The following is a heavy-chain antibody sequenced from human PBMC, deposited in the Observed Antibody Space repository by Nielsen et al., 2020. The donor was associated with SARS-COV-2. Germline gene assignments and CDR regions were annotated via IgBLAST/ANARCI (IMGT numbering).Heavy chain of an antibody. CDR1: GFTFDDYA. J-gene: IGHJ4*02. V-gene: IGHV3-9*01. D-gene: IGHD6-13*01. CDR2: ISWNSVSI. Sequence: SLKISCVGSGFTFDDYAMHWVRQAPGKGLEWVSGISWNSVSIDYADSVKGRFTISRDNAKNTLYLQMNSLRAEDTAVYYCAREMGGSSRHFDYWGQGTLVTVSS. CDR3: AREMGGSSRHFDY.